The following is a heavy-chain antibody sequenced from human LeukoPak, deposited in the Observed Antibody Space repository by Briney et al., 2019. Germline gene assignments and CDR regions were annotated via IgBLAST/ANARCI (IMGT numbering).Heavy chain of an antibody. J-gene: IGHJ6*02. CDR3: ARTMTTVTFYYYYGMDV. CDR2: ISSSSSYT. CDR1: GFTFSDYY. V-gene: IGHV3-11*06. Sequence: PGGSLRLSCAASGFTFSDYYMSWIRQAPGKGLEWVSYISSSSSYTNYADSVKGRFTISRDNAKNSLYLQMNSLRAEDTAVYYCARTMTTVTFYYYYGMDVWSQGTTATVSS. D-gene: IGHD4-17*01.